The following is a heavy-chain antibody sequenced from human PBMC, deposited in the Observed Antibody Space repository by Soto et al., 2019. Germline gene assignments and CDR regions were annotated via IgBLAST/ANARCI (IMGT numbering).Heavy chain of an antibody. CDR2: MNPNSGNT. D-gene: IGHD3-9*01. CDR1: GYTFTSYD. V-gene: IGHV1-8*01. CDR3: ARGLDILTGYYRFKAFDI. Sequence: ASVKVSCKASGYTFTSYDINWVRQATGQGLEWMGWMNPNSGNTGYAQKFQGRVTMTRNTSISTAYMELSSLRSEDTAVYYCARGLDILTGYYRFKAFDIWGQGTMVTVSS. J-gene: IGHJ3*02.